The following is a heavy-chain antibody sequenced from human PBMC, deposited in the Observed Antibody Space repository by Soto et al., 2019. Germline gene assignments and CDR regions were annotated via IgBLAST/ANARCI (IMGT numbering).Heavy chain of an antibody. CDR3: ARDSGAYQPFAS. J-gene: IGHJ4*02. Sequence: SETLSLTCTVSGGSVSSGNYYWSWNKQPPGKGLEWIGNIYYDGSTYYSPSLKSRVTMSADTSKNQFSLKLNSVTAADTAVYYCARDSGAYQPFASGGQGTLVTVSS. CDR2: IYYDGST. D-gene: IGHD1-26*01. CDR1: GGSVSSGNYY. V-gene: IGHV4-61*01.